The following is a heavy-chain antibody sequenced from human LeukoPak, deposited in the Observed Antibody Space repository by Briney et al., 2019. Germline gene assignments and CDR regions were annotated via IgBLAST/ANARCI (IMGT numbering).Heavy chain of an antibody. J-gene: IGHJ4*02. CDR3: ARVKPYSSGWFIGCYFDY. Sequence: PSETLSLTCAVYGGSFSGYYWSWIRQPPGKGLEGIGEINHSGSTNYNPSLKSRVTISVDTSKNQFSLKLSSVTAADTAVYYCARVKPYSSGWFIGCYFDYWGQGTLVTVSS. D-gene: IGHD6-19*01. V-gene: IGHV4-34*01. CDR1: GGSFSGYY. CDR2: INHSGST.